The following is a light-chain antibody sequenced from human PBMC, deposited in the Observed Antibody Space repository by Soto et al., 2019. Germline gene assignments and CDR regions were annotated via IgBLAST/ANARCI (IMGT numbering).Light chain of an antibody. Sequence: DIQMPHCPPTLSGSVGARVTITFRASQTISSWLAWYQQKPGKAPKLLIYKASTLKSGVPSRFSGSGSGTEFTLTISSLQPEDFATYYCLQYNSYPWTFGQGTKVDIK. CDR2: KAS. CDR3: LQYNSYPWT. V-gene: IGKV1-5*03. J-gene: IGKJ1*01. CDR1: QTISSW.